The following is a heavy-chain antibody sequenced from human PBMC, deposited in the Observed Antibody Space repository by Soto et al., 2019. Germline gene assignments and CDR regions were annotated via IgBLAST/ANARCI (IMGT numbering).Heavy chain of an antibody. D-gene: IGHD1-26*01. CDR1: GGSISSGGYS. CDR2: IYHSGST. CDR3: ARDSVGYFDY. Sequence: SETLSLTCAVSGGSISSGGYSWSWIRQPPGKGLEWIGYIYHSGSTYYNPSLKSRVTISVDRSKNQFSLKLSSVTAADTAVYYCARDSVGYFDYWGQGTLVTVSS. J-gene: IGHJ4*02. V-gene: IGHV4-30-2*01.